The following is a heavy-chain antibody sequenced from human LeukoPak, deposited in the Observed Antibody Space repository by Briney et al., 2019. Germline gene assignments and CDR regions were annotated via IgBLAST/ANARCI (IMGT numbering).Heavy chain of an antibody. V-gene: IGHV3-33*06. D-gene: IGHD1-26*01. CDR3: AKLGDSGSFDY. CDR2: IWYDGSNK. Sequence: GRSLRLSCAASGFTFSSYGMHRVRQAPGKGLEWVAVIWYDGSNKYYADSVKGRFTISRDNSKNTLYLQMNSLRAEDTAVYYCAKLGDSGSFDYWGQGTLVTVSS. J-gene: IGHJ4*02. CDR1: GFTFSSYG.